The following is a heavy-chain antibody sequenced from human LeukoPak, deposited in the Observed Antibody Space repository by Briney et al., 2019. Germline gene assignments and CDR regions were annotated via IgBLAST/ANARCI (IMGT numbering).Heavy chain of an antibody. J-gene: IGHJ4*02. Sequence: GASVKVSCKASGGTFSSYAISWVRQAPGQRLEWMGGIIPIFGTANYAQKFQGRVTITTDESTSTAYMELSSLRSEDTAVYYCASPPTYYYDSSGYYFDYWGQGTLVTVSS. CDR2: IIPIFGTA. V-gene: IGHV1-69*05. CDR3: ASPPTYYYDSSGYYFDY. CDR1: GGTFSSYA. D-gene: IGHD3-22*01.